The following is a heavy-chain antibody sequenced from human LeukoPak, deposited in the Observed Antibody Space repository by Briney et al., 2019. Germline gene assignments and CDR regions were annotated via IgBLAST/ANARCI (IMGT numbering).Heavy chain of an antibody. CDR3: VKSNSRYQPWTLDI. D-gene: IGHD2-2*01. CDR1: SGSFRTYY. V-gene: IGHV4-59*01. J-gene: IGHJ3*02. CDR2: IFYNEGT. Sequence: PSETLSLTCTVSSGSFRTYYWSWIRQPPGKGLEWIGYIFYNEGTSYNPFLKSRVTISVDTSNNQLSLKVNSVTAADTAMYCCVKSNSRYQPWTLDIWGRGTMVTVSS.